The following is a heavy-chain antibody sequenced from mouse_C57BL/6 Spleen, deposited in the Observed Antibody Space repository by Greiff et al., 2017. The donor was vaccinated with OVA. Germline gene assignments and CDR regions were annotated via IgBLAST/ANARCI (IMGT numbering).Heavy chain of an antibody. CDR1: GFNIKDDY. CDR2: IDPENGDT. J-gene: IGHJ1*03. Sequence: VQLKESGAELVRPGASVKLSCTASGFNIKDDYMHWVKQRPEQGLEWIGWIDPENGDTEYASKFQGKATITADTSSNTAYLQLSSLTSEDTAVYYCTTHHYYGSSYWYFDVWGTGTTVTVSS. D-gene: IGHD1-1*01. CDR3: TTHHYYGSSYWYFDV. V-gene: IGHV14-4*01.